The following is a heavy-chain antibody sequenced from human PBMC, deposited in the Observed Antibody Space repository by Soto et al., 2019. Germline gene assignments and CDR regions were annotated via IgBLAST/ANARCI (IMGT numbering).Heavy chain of an antibody. J-gene: IGHJ3*02. D-gene: IGHD2-2*01. Sequence: ASVKVSCKASGYTFTSYYMHWVRQAPGQGLEWMGIINPSGGSTSYAQKFQGRVTMTRDTSTSTVYMELSSLRSEDTAVYYCARYWSSTSCPGDDFDIWGQGTMVTVSS. CDR1: GYTFTSYY. V-gene: IGHV1-46*03. CDR3: ARYWSSTSCPGDDFDI. CDR2: INPSGGST.